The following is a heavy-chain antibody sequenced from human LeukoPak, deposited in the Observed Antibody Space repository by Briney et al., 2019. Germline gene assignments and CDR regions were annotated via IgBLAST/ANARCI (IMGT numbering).Heavy chain of an antibody. J-gene: IGHJ3*02. CDR3: VRDWEGFNFDI. D-gene: IGHD1-26*01. CDR2: IHNSGST. V-gene: IGHV4-59*01. CDR1: GGSFSGYY. Sequence: ASETLSLTCAVYGGSFSGYYWSWIRQPPGEGLEWIAYIHNSGSTNYNPSLKSRVTISVDTSKNQFSLKLSSVTAADTAVYYCVRDWEGFNFDIWGQGTMVTVSS.